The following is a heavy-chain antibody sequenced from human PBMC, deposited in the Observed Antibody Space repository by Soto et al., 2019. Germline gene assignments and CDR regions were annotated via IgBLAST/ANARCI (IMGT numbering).Heavy chain of an antibody. V-gene: IGHV1-69*12. J-gene: IGHJ4*02. CDR3: ARVSSSWPKDNCDY. Sequence: QVQLVQSGAEVKKPGSSVKVSCKASGGTFSNYAISWVRQAPGQGLEWMGGIIPIFGTTNYAHRFQGRVNIPVDQFSSPAYMELSSLRSEDTVVYHCARVSSSWPKDNCDYWGQGTLDTVSS. D-gene: IGHD6-13*01. CDR2: IIPIFGTT. CDR1: GGTFSNYA.